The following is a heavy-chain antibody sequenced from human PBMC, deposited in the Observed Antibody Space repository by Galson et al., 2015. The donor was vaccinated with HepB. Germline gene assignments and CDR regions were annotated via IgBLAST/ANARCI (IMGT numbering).Heavy chain of an antibody. D-gene: IGHD6-13*01. CDR3: ARVAAAGKRYWWFDP. Sequence: SVKVSCKASGYTFTSYYMHWVRQAPGQGLEWMGIINPSGGSTSYAQKFQGRVTMTRDTSTSTVYMELSRLRSDDTAVYYCARVAAAGKRYWWFDPGAQGTLVTASS. CDR2: INPSGGST. V-gene: IGHV1-46*01. CDR1: GYTFTSYY. J-gene: IGHJ5*02.